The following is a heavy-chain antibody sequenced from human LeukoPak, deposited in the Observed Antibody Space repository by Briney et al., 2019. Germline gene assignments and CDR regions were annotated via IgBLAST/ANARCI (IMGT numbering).Heavy chain of an antibody. V-gene: IGHV3-23*01. CDR2: ISGSGGST. J-gene: IGHJ4*02. Sequence: GGSLRLSCAASGFTFSSYAMSWVRQAPGKGLEWVSAISGSGGSTYYADSVKGRFTISRDNSKNTLYLQMNSLRAEDTAVYYCAKRPRAYCGGDCYSGCCYWGQGTLVTVSS. CDR3: AKRPRAYCGGDCYSGCCY. D-gene: IGHD2-21*02. CDR1: GFTFSSYA.